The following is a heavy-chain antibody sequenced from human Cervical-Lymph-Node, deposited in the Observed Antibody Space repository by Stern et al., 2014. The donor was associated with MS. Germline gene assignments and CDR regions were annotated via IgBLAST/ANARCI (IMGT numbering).Heavy chain of an antibody. D-gene: IGHD5-18*01. J-gene: IGHJ6*02. V-gene: IGHV2-70*11. CDR1: GFSLRSSGMC. Sequence: ESGPALVRPTQTLTLTCTFSGFSLRSSGMCVTWIRQPPGKALEWLARIDWDDDTYYTTSLRTRLTISKDTSKNQVVLTMANVDPVDTATYYCARMQVPHSYGFYAYFYGMDVWGQGTTVTVSS. CDR3: ARMQVPHSYGFYAYFYGMDV. CDR2: IDWDDDT.